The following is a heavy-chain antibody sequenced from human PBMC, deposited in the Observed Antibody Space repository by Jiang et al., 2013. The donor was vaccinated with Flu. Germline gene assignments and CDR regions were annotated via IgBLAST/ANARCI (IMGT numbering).Heavy chain of an antibody. D-gene: IGHD6-19*01. CDR3: ARDSRRGDTSGWFGFFDC. Sequence: ASGFTFSNYGLHWVRQAPGKGLEWVTFIDYDGSKTYNADSVKGRFTISRDNSKNTLYLQMNSLRAEDTAMYYCARDSRRGDTSGWFGFFDCWGQGSLVTVSS. J-gene: IGHJ4*02. CDR2: IDYDGSKT. CDR1: GFTFSNYG. V-gene: IGHV3-30*19.